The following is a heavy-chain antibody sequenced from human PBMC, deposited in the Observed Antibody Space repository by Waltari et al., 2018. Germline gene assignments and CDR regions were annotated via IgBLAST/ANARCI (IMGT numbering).Heavy chain of an antibody. V-gene: IGHV3-33*01. CDR2: IWYDGSNK. J-gene: IGHJ4*02. CDR3: ARDHTYYYGSGSYLFDY. Sequence: QGQLVESGGGVVQPGRSLRLSCAASGFAFSSYGRHWLRQAPGKGLAWVAVIWYDGSNKYYAASVKGRFTISRDNSKNTLYLQINSLRAEATAVYYCARDHTYYYGSGSYLFDYWGQGTLVTVSS. CDR1: GFAFSSYG. D-gene: IGHD3-10*01.